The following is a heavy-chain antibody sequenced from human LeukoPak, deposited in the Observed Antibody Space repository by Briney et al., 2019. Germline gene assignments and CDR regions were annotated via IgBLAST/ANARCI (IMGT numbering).Heavy chain of an antibody. CDR2: INTNTGNP. CDR3: ARGYCTNGVCYRAPSDY. V-gene: IGHV7-4-1*02. D-gene: IGHD2-8*01. CDR1: GYTFTSYA. Sequence: AASVTVSCKASGYTFTSYAMNWVRQAPGQGLAWMGWINTNTGNPTYAQGFTGRSVFSLDTSVSTAYLQISSLKAEDTAVYYSARGYCTNGVCYRAPSDYWGQGTLVTVSS. J-gene: IGHJ4*02.